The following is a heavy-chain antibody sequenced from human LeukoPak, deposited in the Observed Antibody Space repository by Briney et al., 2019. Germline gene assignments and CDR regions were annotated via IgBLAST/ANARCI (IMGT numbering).Heavy chain of an antibody. CDR3: ASDAVVGHYYYYMDV. CDR1: GYTFTSYG. CDR2: ISAYNGNT. J-gene: IGHJ6*03. D-gene: IGHD2-15*01. V-gene: IGHV1-18*01. Sequence: ASVKVSCKASGYTFTSYGISWVRQAPGQGLEWMGWISAYNGNTNYAQKLQGRVTMTTDTSTSTAYMELRSLRSDDTAAYYCASDAVVGHYYYYMDVWGKGTTVTVPS.